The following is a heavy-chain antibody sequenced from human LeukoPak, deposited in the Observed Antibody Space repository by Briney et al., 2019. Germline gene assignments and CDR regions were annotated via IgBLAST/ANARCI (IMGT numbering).Heavy chain of an antibody. D-gene: IGHD2-2*01. CDR3: ARDRTALVVRPATYNYFDP. Sequence: ASVKVSCKASGYAFTGYYMHWVRQAPGQGLEWMGWIHPNSGGTTYAQKFQGRVTMTRDTSINTAYMEVTRLTSDDTAVYFCARDRTALVVRPATYNYFDPWGQGTLVIVSS. J-gene: IGHJ5*02. CDR2: IHPNSGGT. CDR1: GYAFTGYY. V-gene: IGHV1-2*02.